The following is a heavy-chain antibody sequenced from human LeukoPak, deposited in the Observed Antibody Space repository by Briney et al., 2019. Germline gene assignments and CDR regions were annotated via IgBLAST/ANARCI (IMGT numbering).Heavy chain of an antibody. CDR3: ARGGGDYDILTGYYENYYYYMDV. CDR2: MNPNSGNT. D-gene: IGHD3-9*01. V-gene: IGHV1-8*02. Sequence: GASVKVSCKASGYTFTSYGINWVRQATGQGLEWMGWMNPNSGNTGYAQKFQGRVTMTRNTSISTAYMELSSLRSEDTAVYYCARGGGDYDILTGYYENYYYYMDVWGKGTTVTISS. CDR1: GYTFTSYG. J-gene: IGHJ6*03.